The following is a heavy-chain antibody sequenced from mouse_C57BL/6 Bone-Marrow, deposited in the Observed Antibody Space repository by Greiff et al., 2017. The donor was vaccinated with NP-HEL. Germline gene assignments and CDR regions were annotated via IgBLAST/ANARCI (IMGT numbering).Heavy chain of an antibody. J-gene: IGHJ4*01. CDR3: ARKRNYGSSYVGYAMDY. V-gene: IGHV1-22*01. CDR2: INPNNGGT. CDR1: GYTFTDYN. Sequence: EVKLQESGPELVKPGASVKMSCKASGYTFTDYNMHWVKQSHGKSLEWIGYINPNNGGTSYNQKFKGKATLTVNKSSSTAYMELRSLTSEDSAVYYCARKRNYGSSYVGYAMDYWGQGTSVTVSS. D-gene: IGHD1-1*01.